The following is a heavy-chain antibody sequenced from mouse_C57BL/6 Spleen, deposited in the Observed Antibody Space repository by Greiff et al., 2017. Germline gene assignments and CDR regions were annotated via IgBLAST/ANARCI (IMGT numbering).Heavy chain of an antibody. J-gene: IGHJ3*01. CDR1: GFNIKDYY. V-gene: IGHV14-1*01. CDR2: IDPEDGDT. CDR3: TPSIYYGNYEGFAY. D-gene: IGHD2-1*01. Sequence: VQLQQSGAELVRPGASVKLSCTASGFNIKDYYMHWVKQRPEQGLEWIGRIDPEDGDTEYAPKFQGKATMTADTSSNTAYLQLSSLTSEDTAVYYCTPSIYYGNYEGFAYWGQGTLVTVSA.